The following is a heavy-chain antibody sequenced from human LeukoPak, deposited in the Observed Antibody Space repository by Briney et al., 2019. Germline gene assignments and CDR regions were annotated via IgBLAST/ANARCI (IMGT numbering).Heavy chain of an antibody. CDR3: AKDHTGSYYPNWFDP. CDR1: GFIFCSYG. Sequence: GGPLRLSCAAYGFIFCSYGMHWVRQAPGKGLEWVADISYDESNKYYADSVKGRFTISRDNSKNTLYLQMNSLRPADTAVYYCAKDHTGSYYPNWFDPWGQGTRVTVSS. V-gene: IGHV3-30*18. D-gene: IGHD3-10*01. CDR2: ISYDESNK. J-gene: IGHJ5*02.